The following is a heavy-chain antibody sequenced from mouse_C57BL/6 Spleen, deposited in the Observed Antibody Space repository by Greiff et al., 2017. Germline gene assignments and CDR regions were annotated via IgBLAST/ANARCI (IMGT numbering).Heavy chain of an antibody. CDR2: IHPNSGST. Sequence: QVQLKQPGAELVKPGASVKLSCKASGYTFTSYWMHWVKQRPGQGLEWIGMIHPNSGSTNYNEKFKSKATLTVDKSSSTAYMQLSSLTSEDSAVYYCASLLGAYAMDYWGQGTSVTVSS. J-gene: IGHJ4*01. D-gene: IGHD3-3*01. CDR1: GYTFTSYW. V-gene: IGHV1-64*01. CDR3: ASLLGAYAMDY.